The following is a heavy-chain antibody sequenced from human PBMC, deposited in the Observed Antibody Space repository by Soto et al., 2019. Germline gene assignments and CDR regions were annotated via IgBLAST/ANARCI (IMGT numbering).Heavy chain of an antibody. J-gene: IGHJ1*01. CDR3: ARGRIAPAYFQF. CDR1: GFAFNSYA. CDR2: ISGGGGAA. D-gene: IGHD6-13*01. V-gene: IGHV3-23*01. Sequence: EVQLLESGGGLVQPGGSLRLSCVASGFAFNSYALTWVRQAPEKGLEWVSSISGGGGAAFYADSVRDRFSISKDKSTNTLYLQMNSLRVEDTALYFCARGRIAPAYFQFWGPGTPVSVSS.